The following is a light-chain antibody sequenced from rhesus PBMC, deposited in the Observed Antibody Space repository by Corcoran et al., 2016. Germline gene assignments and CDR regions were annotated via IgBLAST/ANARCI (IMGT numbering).Light chain of an antibody. CDR2: EVS. Sequence: QAALTQSPSVSGSPGQSVTISCTGTSSDIGKYNRVSWYQQHPGKAPKLMIYEVSKRPSGVSDRFSGSKSGNTASLTISGLQADDESDYYCSSYTNSNTFIFGAGTRLTVL. CDR3: SSYTNSNTFI. J-gene: IGLJ1*01. V-gene: IGLV2-13*02. CDR1: SSDIGKYNR.